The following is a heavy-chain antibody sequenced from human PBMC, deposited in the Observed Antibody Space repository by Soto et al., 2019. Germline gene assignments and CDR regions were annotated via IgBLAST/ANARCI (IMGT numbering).Heavy chain of an antibody. CDR3: ARGDIVVVPAALYYYYGMDV. V-gene: IGHV1-46*01. J-gene: IGHJ6*02. D-gene: IGHD2-2*01. Sequence: QVQLVQSGAEVKKPGASVKVSCKASGYTFTSYYMHWVRQAPGQGLEWMGIINPSGGSTSYAQKFQGRVTMTRDTSTSTVYMELSCLRSEDTAVYYCARGDIVVVPAALYYYYGMDVWGQGTTVTVSS. CDR1: GYTFTSYY. CDR2: INPSGGST.